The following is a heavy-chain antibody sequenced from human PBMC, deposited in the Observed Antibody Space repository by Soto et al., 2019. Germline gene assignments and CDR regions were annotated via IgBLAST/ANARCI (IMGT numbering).Heavy chain of an antibody. V-gene: IGHV5-10-1*01. D-gene: IGHD4-17*01. CDR2: IDPSDSYT. CDR1: GYSFTGYW. Sequence: PGESLKISCKGSGYSFTGYWISWVRQMPGKGLEWMGRIDPSDSYTNYSPSFQGHVTISADKSISTAYLQWSSLKASDTAMYYCAYGDYVGNWFDPWGQGTLVTVSS. J-gene: IGHJ5*02. CDR3: AYGDYVGNWFDP.